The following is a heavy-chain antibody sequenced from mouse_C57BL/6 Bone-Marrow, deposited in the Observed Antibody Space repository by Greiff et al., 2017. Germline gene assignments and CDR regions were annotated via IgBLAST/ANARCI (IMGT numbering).Heavy chain of an antibody. D-gene: IGHD2-5*01. CDR3: ARDSNRYAMDY. CDR1: GFTFSSYA. V-gene: IGHV5-4*01. CDR2: ISDGGGST. J-gene: IGHJ4*01. Sequence: EVQLVESGGGLVKPGGSLKLSCAASGFTFSSYAMSWVRQTPEKRLEWVGIISDGGGSTYYHEKVKGRVTFTRDYAKNNLYLQMSHLKSEAAAMYYCARDSNRYAMDYWGQGTSVTVSS.